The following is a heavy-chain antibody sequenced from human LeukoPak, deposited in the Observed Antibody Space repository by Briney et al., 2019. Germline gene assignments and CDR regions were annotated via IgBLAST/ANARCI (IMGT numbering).Heavy chain of an antibody. Sequence: SVKVSCKASGGTFSSYAISWVRQAPGQGLEWMGRIIPILGIANYAQKFQGRVTITADKSTSTAYMELSSLRSEDTAVYYCARDSGEGNKDYWGQGTLVTVSS. CDR2: IIPILGIA. J-gene: IGHJ4*02. CDR3: ARDSGEGNKDY. D-gene: IGHD1-14*01. CDR1: GGTFSSYA. V-gene: IGHV1-69*04.